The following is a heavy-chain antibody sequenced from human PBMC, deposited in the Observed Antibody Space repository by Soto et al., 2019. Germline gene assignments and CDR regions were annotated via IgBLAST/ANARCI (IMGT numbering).Heavy chain of an antibody. CDR2: IIPIFPTP. J-gene: IGHJ6*02. Sequence: QVQLDQSGAEVKKPGSSVTVSCKASGGTFGNSAISWVRQAPGQGLEWMGGIIPIFPTPYYAEKFQGRVTITADESTSTAYMQLNSLRSEDTAVYYCARDKGRHQFGGNYCGDVDVCGDGSTFTV. D-gene: IGHD1-7*01. CDR1: GGTFGNSA. CDR3: ARDKGRHQFGGNYCGDVDV. V-gene: IGHV1-69*12.